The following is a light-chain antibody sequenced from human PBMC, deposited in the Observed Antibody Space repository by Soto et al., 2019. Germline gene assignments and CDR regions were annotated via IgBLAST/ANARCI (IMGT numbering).Light chain of an antibody. V-gene: IGKV3-15*01. CDR2: GAS. Sequence: EIGLTQSPGTLSLSPGERATLSCRASQSVSSSNLAAYQQKPGQAPSLLIYGASARATGIPARFSGSGSGTEFTLTISSLQTEELVVYYCQQYNNWPTFGQGTKVDIK. CDR1: QSVSSSN. CDR3: QQYNNWPT. J-gene: IGKJ1*01.